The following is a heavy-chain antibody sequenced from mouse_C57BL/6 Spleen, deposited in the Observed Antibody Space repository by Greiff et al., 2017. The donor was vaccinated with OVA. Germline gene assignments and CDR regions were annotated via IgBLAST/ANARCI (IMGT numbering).Heavy chain of an antibody. V-gene: IGHV1-52*01. CDR3: ASDYDGPFAY. CDR2: IDPSDSET. Sequence: QVQLQQSGAELVRPGSSVKLSCKASGYTFTSYWMHWVKQRPIQGLEWIGNIDPSDSETHYNQKFKDKATLTVDKSSSTAYMQLSSLTSEDSAVYYCASDYDGPFAYWGQGTLVTVSA. D-gene: IGHD2-4*01. CDR1: GYTFTSYW. J-gene: IGHJ3*01.